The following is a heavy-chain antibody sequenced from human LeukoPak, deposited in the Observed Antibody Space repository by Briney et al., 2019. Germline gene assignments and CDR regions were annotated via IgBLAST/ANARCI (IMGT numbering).Heavy chain of an antibody. CDR2: ISWNSGSI. CDR3: AKAVYSSSNHYYFDY. V-gene: IGHV3-9*03. D-gene: IGHD6-6*01. Sequence: GGSLRLSCAASGFTFDDYAMHWVRQAPGKGLEWVSGISWNSGSIGYADSVKGRFTISRDNAKNSLYLQMNSLRAEDMALYYCAKAVYSSSNHYYFDYWGQGTLVTVSS. J-gene: IGHJ4*02. CDR1: GFTFDDYA.